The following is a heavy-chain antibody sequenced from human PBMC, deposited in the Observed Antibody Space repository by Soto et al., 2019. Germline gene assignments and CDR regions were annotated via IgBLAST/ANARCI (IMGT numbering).Heavy chain of an antibody. CDR2: IDPSDSHT. CDR3: ARFGFDSNGYYYYYGMDV. Sequence: GESLKISCKGSGYSFTSYWISWVRQMPGKGLEWMGRIDPSDSHTNYSPSSQGHVTISADKSISTACLQWSSLKASDTAMYYCARFGFDSNGYYYYYGMDVWGQGTTVTVSS. D-gene: IGHD4-4*01. CDR1: GYSFTSYW. V-gene: IGHV5-10-1*01. J-gene: IGHJ6*02.